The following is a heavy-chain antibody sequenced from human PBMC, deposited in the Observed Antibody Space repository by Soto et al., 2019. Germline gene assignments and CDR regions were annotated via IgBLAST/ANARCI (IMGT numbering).Heavy chain of an antibody. D-gene: IGHD2-2*01. CDR1: GYTFTSYD. Sequence: ASVKVSCKASGYTFTSYDINWVRQATGQGLEWMGWMNPNSGNTGYAQKFQGRVTMTRNTSISTAYMELSSLRSEDTAVYYCARSYIVVVPAAMWRNDAFDIWGQGTMVTVSS. CDR2: MNPNSGNT. CDR3: ARSYIVVVPAAMWRNDAFDI. J-gene: IGHJ3*02. V-gene: IGHV1-8*01.